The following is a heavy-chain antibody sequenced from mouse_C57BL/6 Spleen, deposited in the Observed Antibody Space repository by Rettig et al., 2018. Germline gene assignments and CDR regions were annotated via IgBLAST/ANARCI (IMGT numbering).Heavy chain of an antibody. J-gene: IGHJ3*01. D-gene: IGHD2-3*01. Sequence: EVQLQQSGPELVKPGASVKIPCKASGYTFTDYNMDWVKQSHGKSLEWIGDINHNNGGTIYNQKLKGKATLTVDKSSSPAYMELRSRTSEDTAVYYCARWGPYDGYPAWFAYWGQGTLVTVSA. CDR1: GYTFTDYN. CDR2: INHNNGGT. CDR3: ARWGPYDGYPAWFAY. V-gene: IGHV1-18*01.